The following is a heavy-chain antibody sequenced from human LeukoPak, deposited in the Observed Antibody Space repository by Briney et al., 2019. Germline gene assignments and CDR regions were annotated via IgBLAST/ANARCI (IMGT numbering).Heavy chain of an antibody. V-gene: IGHV4-31*03. D-gene: IGHD3-22*01. J-gene: IGHJ5*02. CDR1: GGSISSGGYY. Sequence: TSETLSLTCIVSGGSISSGGYYWSWIRQHPGKGLEWIGYIYYSGSTYYNPSLKSRVTISVDTSKNQFSLKLSSVTAADTAVYYCARELSSGYYYGPSYNWFDPWGQGTLVTVSS. CDR2: IYYSGST. CDR3: ARELSSGYYYGPSYNWFDP.